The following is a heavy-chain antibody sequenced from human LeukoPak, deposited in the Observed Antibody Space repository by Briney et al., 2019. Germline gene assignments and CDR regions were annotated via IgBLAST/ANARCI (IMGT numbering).Heavy chain of an antibody. CDR3: ARVSKGSGWYGSYYFDY. Sequence: SQTLSLTCAISGDSVSSNSAAWNWIRQSPSRGLEWLGRTYYRSKWYNDYAVSVKSRITINPDTSKNQFSLQLNSVTPEDTAVYYCARVSKGSGWYGSYYFDYWGQGTLVTVSS. CDR2: TYYRSKWYN. CDR1: GDSVSSNSAA. J-gene: IGHJ4*02. D-gene: IGHD6-19*01. V-gene: IGHV6-1*01.